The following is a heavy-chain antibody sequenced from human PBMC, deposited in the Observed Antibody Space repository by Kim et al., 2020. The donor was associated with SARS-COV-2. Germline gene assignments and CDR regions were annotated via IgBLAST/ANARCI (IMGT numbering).Heavy chain of an antibody. J-gene: IGHJ3*01. CDR2: GST. CDR3: ARDRVRNTS. V-gene: IGHV3-53*01. D-gene: IGHD1-1*01. Sequence: GSTYYADSVKGRFTISRDNSKNTLYLQMNSLRAEDTAVYYCARDRVRNTSWGQGTMVTVSS.